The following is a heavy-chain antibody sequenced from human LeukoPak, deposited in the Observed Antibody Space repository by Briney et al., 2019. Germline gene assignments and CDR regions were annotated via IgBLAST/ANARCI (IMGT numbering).Heavy chain of an antibody. Sequence: ASVRVSCKASGYTFTSYAIHWVRLAPGQGLEWMGWITPGGGTNYPQKFQGRFAITWDTSITTAYMDLSRLTSDDTAVYYCARDRYGDGFAHLDYWGQGALVTVSS. CDR2: ITPGGGT. CDR1: GYTFTSYA. J-gene: IGHJ4*02. V-gene: IGHV1-2*02. CDR3: ARDRYGDGFAHLDY. D-gene: IGHD5-24*01.